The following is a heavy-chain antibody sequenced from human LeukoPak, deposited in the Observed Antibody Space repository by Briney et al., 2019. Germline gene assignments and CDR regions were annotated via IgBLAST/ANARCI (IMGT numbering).Heavy chain of an antibody. Sequence: GASVKVSCKASGYTFTGYYMHWVRQAPGQGLEWMGWINPNSGGTNYAQKFQGRVTMTRDTSISTAYMELSSLRSEDTAVYYCARVPKTYTRYSYGYSGPYYFDYWGQGTLVTVSS. CDR2: INPNSGGT. D-gene: IGHD5-18*01. CDR3: ARVPKTYTRYSYGYSGPYYFDY. J-gene: IGHJ4*02. CDR1: GYTFTGYY. V-gene: IGHV1-2*02.